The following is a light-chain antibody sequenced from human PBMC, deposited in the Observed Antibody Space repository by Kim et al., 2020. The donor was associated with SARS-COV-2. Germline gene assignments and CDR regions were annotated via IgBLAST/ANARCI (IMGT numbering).Light chain of an antibody. Sequence: IQMTQSPSSLAASVGDRVTITCRASQVIKNDLGWYQHKPGRAPKLLIFAASSLQSGVPSRFSGSGSGTDFTLTISSLQPEDFATYYCQQNYNYPFSFGPGTKVDIK. CDR1: QVIKND. V-gene: IGKV1-6*01. CDR2: AAS. CDR3: QQNYNYPFS. J-gene: IGKJ3*01.